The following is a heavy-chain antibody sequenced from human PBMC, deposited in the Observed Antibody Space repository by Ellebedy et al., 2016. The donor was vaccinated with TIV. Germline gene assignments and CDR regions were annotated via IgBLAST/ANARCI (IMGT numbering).Heavy chain of an antibody. V-gene: IGHV3-43*02. CDR3: AKGQIGATSRYTFYGMDV. J-gene: IGHJ6*02. Sequence: GGSLKISCAASGFTFAAFAMHWVRQVPGKGLEWVPVITRDGTSTYYADSVKGRFTISRDNSKNSLYPQMNSLRSEDTAFYYCAKGQIGATSRYTFYGMDVWGQGTTVTVSS. CDR1: GFTFAAFA. D-gene: IGHD1-26*01. CDR2: ITRDGTST.